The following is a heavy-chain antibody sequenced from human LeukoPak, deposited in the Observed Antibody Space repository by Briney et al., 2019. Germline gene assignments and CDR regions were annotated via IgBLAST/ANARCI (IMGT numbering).Heavy chain of an antibody. CDR2: IIPIFGTA. J-gene: IGHJ3*02. CDR1: GGTFSSYA. D-gene: IGHD3-9*01. Sequence: ASGKVSCKASGGTFSSYAISWVRQAPGQGLEWMGGIIPIFGTANYAQKFQGRVTITADESTSTAYMELSSLRSEDTAVYYCARAGGYYDILTAHRWAFDIWGQGTMVTVSS. V-gene: IGHV1-69*13. CDR3: ARAGGYYDILTAHRWAFDI.